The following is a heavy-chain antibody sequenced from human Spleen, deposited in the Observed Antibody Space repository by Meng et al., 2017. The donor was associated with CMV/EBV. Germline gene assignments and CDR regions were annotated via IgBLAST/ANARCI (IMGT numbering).Heavy chain of an antibody. CDR1: GFSFRTYD. V-gene: IGHV3-30*02. D-gene: IGHD1-1*01. CDR3: ARALEPGHGYYGMDV. CDR2: IRYDGSKK. Sequence: GESLKISCAASGFSFRTYDMYWVRQAPGKGLEWVTFIRYDGSKKYYGDSVEGRFTTSRDNSKNTLYLQMNSLRAEDTAVYYCARALEPGHGYYGMDVWGQGTTVTVSS. J-gene: IGHJ6*02.